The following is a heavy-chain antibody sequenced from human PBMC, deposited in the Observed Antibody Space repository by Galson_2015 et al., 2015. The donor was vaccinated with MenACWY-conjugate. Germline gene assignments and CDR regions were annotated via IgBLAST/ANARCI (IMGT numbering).Heavy chain of an antibody. D-gene: IGHD6-13*01. Sequence: SMRLSCAAPGFTFSSYALHWVRPAPGKGLEWVSSISGSGGSTYYPDSLKGRITISRDNSKNTVFLQVNSMRAEDTAVYFCVKGDRGSWYPAIYDYWGQGTLVTVSS. CDR2: ISGSGGST. CDR3: VKGDRGSWYPAIYDY. J-gene: IGHJ4*02. V-gene: IGHV3-23*01. CDR1: GFTFSSYA.